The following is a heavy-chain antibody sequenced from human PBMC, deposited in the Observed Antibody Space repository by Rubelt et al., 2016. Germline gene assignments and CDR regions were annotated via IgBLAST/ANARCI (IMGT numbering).Heavy chain of an antibody. CDR1: GYTFTGYY. V-gene: IGHV1-2*04. CDR3: ARDDSPYYYDSSGYYDY. CDR2: INPNRGGT. Sequence: QVQLVQSGAEVKKPGASVKVSCKASGYTFTGYYMHWVRQAPGQGLEWMGWINPNRGGTNYAQKFQGLVTRTRETTTSAAYMELSRLRSDDTAVYYCARDDSPYYYDSSGYYDYWGQGTRVTVSS. J-gene: IGHJ4*02. D-gene: IGHD3-22*01.